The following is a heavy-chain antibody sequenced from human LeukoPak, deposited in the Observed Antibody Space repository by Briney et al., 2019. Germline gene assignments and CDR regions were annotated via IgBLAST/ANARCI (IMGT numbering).Heavy chain of an antibody. CDR1: GYTFTSYA. D-gene: IGHD2-2*01. CDR2: INAGNGNT. CDR3: ARDFRPATAEFWFDP. V-gene: IGHV1-3*01. Sequence: ASVKVSCKASGYTFTSYAMHWVRQAPGQRLEWMGWINAGNGNTKYSQKFRGRVTITRDTSASTAYMELSSLRSEDTAVYYCARDFRPATAEFWFDPWGQGTLVTVSS. J-gene: IGHJ5*02.